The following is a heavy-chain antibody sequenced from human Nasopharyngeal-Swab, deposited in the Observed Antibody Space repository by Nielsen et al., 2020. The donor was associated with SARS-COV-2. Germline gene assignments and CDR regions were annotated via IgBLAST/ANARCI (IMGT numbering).Heavy chain of an antibody. CDR2: ISYDGSNK. CDR3: ARAMGGSYREPFDY. V-gene: IGHV3-30*04. CDR1: GFTFSSYA. J-gene: IGHJ4*02. D-gene: IGHD1-26*01. Sequence: GSLKISCAASGFTFSSYAMHWVRQAPGKGLEWVAVISYDGSNKYYADSVKGRFTISRDNSKNTLYLQMNSLRAEDTAVYYCARAMGGSYREPFDYWGQGTLVTVSS.